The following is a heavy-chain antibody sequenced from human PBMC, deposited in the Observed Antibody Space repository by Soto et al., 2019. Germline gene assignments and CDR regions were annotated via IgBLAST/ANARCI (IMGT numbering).Heavy chain of an antibody. V-gene: IGHV3-15*07. D-gene: IGHD3-22*01. CDR1: GFTFSNAW. Sequence: VGSLRLSCAASGFTFSNAWINWVRQAPGKGLEWVGRIKSKTDGGTTDYAAPVKGRFAISRDDSNNMVYLQMNSLKIEDTAVYYCTTDSYSTIIIVRFDYWGHGTLVTVS. CDR2: IKSKTDGGTT. J-gene: IGHJ4*01. CDR3: TTDSYSTIIIVRFDY.